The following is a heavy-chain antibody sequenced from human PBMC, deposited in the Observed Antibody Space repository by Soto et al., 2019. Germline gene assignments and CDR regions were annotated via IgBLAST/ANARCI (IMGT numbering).Heavy chain of an antibody. CDR1: GFTVSSNY. J-gene: IGHJ6*02. CDR3: ARDHPPQSVYYGMDV. Sequence: GGSLRLSCAASGFTVSSNYMSWVRQAPGKGLEWVSVIYSGGSTYYADSVKGRFTISRDNSKNTLYLQMNSLRAEDTAVYYCARDHPPQSVYYGMDVWGQGTTVTVSS. V-gene: IGHV3-53*01. CDR2: IYSGGST.